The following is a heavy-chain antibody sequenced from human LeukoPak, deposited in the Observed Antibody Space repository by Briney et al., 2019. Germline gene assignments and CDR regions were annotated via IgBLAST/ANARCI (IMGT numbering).Heavy chain of an antibody. CDR1: GFTFGDYA. V-gene: IGHV3-49*04. Sequence: SLRLSCTASGFTFGDYAMGWVRQAPGKGLEWVGFIRSTPYGGTTEYAASVKGRFTISRDDSRSLVYLQMNSLETEDTAVYYCTRRRIAVAVTFDYWGQGTLVAVSS. CDR2: IRSTPYGGTT. D-gene: IGHD6-19*01. J-gene: IGHJ4*02. CDR3: TRRRIAVAVTFDY.